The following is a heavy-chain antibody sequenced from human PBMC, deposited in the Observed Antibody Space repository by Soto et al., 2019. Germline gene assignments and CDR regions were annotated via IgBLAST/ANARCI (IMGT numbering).Heavy chain of an antibody. J-gene: IGHJ4*02. D-gene: IGHD3-3*01. V-gene: IGHV3-30-3*01. CDR3: ARDKDQYDFWGGTLDS. CDR2: ISYDGGNK. Sequence: QLVESGGGVVQPERSLKLSCTASNFVFSVYSLHWVRQAPGKGLEWVALISYDGGNKYYEDSVKGRFTISRDNSKNTLYLQMNSLRREDTAVYYCARDKDQYDFWGGTLDSWGQGTLVTVSS. CDR1: NFVFSVYS.